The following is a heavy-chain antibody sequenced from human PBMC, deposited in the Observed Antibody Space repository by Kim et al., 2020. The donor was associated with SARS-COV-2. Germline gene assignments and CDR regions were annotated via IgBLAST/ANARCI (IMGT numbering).Heavy chain of an antibody. Sequence: SETLSLTCTVSGGSISSYYWSWIRQPPGKGLEWIGYIYYSGSTNYNPSLKSRVTISVDTSKNQISLKLSYVTAADTAVYYCARGPAYYDLRSGDYRGYM. V-gene: IGHV4-59*01. CDR3: ARGPAYYDLRSGDYRGYM. CDR1: GGSISSYY. D-gene: IGHD3-3*01. CDR2: IYYSGST. J-gene: IGHJ6*03.